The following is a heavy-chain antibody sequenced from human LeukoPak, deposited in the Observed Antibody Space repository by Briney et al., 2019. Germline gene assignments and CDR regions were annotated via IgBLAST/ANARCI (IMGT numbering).Heavy chain of an antibody. CDR2: IYYSGST. V-gene: IGHV4-39*07. CDR1: GASISSSSYY. J-gene: IGHJ4*02. CDR3: ALYDSSGYYSGQFDY. D-gene: IGHD3-22*01. Sequence: SETLSLTCTVSGASISSSSYYWGWIRQPPGKGLEWIGSIYYSGSTYYNPSLKSRVTISVDTSKNQFSLKLSSVTAADTAVYYCALYDSSGYYSGQFDYWGQGTLVTVSS.